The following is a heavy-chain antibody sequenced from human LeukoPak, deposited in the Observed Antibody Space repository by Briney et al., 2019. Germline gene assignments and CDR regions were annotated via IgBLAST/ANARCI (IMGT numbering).Heavy chain of an antibody. CDR3: TRVAPVTGSRYFDY. CDR1: GFTFSDHY. D-gene: IGHD6-19*01. CDR2: IRNKVNRYIT. Sequence: GGSLRLSCAASGFTFSDHYMDWVRQAPGKGLEWVGRIRNKVNRYITEYAASVTGTFTISRDDSKNSLTLQMNSLTTEATAVYYCTRVAPVTGSRYFDYWGQGALVTVSS. V-gene: IGHV3-72*01. J-gene: IGHJ4*02.